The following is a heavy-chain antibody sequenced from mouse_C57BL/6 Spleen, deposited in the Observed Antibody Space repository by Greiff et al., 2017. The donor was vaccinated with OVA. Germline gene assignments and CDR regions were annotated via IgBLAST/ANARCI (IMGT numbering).Heavy chain of an antibody. D-gene: IGHD1-1*02. CDR1: GYAFSSYW. V-gene: IGHV1-80*01. J-gene: IGHJ3*01. Sequence: VKVVESGAELVKPGASVKISCKASGYAFSSYWMNWVKQRPGKGLEWIGQIYPGDGDTNYNGKFKGKATLTADKSSSTAYMQLSRLTAEGSEVYFCARSEAMVPPFADWGQGTLGTVSA. CDR2: IYPGDGDT. CDR3: ARSEAMVPPFAD.